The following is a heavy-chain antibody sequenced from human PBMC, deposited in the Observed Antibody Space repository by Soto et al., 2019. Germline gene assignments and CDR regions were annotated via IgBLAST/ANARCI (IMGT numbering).Heavy chain of an antibody. D-gene: IGHD2-15*01. CDR3: ARGSVVAAKTPDPYYYGMDV. V-gene: IGHV1-69*02. CDR2: IIPILGIA. J-gene: IGHJ6*02. CDR1: GGTFSSYT. Sequence: QVQLVQSGAEVKKPGSSVKVSCKASGGTFSSYTISWVRQAPGQGLEWMGRIIPILGIANYAQKFQGRVTITADKSTSTAYRELSSLRSEDTAVYYCARGSVVAAKTPDPYYYGMDVWGQGTTVTVSS.